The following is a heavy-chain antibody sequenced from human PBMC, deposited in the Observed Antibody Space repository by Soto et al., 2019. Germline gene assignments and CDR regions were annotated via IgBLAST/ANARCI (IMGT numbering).Heavy chain of an antibody. Sequence: LALSSAVGGGAVHSTIYYCGWNRQPPGKGVEWSGNIHYSGSTYYDSSLKSRVTISVDTSKNQFSLNLNSVTAADTAVYFCARHGSNTGSYSEYFPYWGQGTLVPVS. CDR2: IHYSGST. CDR3: ARHGSNTGSYSEYFPY. J-gene: IGHJ1*01. V-gene: IGHV4-39*01. D-gene: IGHD1-26*01. CDR1: GGAVHSTIYY.